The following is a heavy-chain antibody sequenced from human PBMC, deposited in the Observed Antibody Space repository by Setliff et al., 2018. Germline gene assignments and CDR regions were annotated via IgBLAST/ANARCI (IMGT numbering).Heavy chain of an antibody. CDR3: ARLSASVVSPVDH. CDR1: GGTFSRYA. Sequence: GASVKVSCKASGGTFSRYAISWVRQAPGQGPEWMGWISGFNGNTNYAQKFQGRVTVTSDTSISTAYLTLTSLRSDDTAIYYCARLSASVVSPVDHWGQGTLVTVSS. J-gene: IGHJ5*02. V-gene: IGHV1-18*01. CDR2: ISGFNGNT.